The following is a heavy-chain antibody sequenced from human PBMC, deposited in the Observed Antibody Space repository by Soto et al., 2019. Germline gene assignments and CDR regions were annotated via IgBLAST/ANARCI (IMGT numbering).Heavy chain of an antibody. Sequence: QVQLVQSGAEVKKPGASVKVSCKASGYTFTSYGISWVRQAPGQGLEWMGWISAYNGNTNYAQKLLGRVTMTTDTSKSTAYMELRSLRSDDTAVYYCARVRDYYDSSGYYVDYWGQGTLVTVSS. V-gene: IGHV1-18*01. D-gene: IGHD3-22*01. CDR1: GYTFTSYG. CDR2: ISAYNGNT. J-gene: IGHJ4*02. CDR3: ARVRDYYDSSGYYVDY.